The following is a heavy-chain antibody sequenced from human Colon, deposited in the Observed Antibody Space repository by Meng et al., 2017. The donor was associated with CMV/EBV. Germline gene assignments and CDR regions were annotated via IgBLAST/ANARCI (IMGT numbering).Heavy chain of an antibody. V-gene: IGHV4-34*01. D-gene: IGHD3-3*01. Sequence: QVHLQQGGAGLLKTSETLALTCGVSGGSLSGYYWTWIRQSPGKGLEWIGEINQSGSTNYNPSLKSRVTVSVDTSKNQFSLRVTSVTAADSALYYCAREAGPFFGVIVYDSWGQGTLVTVSS. CDR1: GGSLSGYY. CDR2: INQSGST. CDR3: AREAGPFFGVIVYDS. J-gene: IGHJ4*02.